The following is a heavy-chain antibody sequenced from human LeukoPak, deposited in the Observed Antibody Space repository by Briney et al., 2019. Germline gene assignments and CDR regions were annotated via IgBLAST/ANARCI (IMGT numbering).Heavy chain of an antibody. CDR1: GFTFSSYA. Sequence: GGSLRLSCAASGFTFSSYAMSWVRQAPGKGLEWVSAISGSGGSTYYADSVKGRFTISRDNSKNTLYLQMNSLRAEDTAVYYCAKGAVLLWFGEDNWFDPWGQGTLVTVSS. CDR2: ISGSGGST. D-gene: IGHD3-10*01. V-gene: IGHV3-23*01. CDR3: AKGAVLLWFGEDNWFDP. J-gene: IGHJ5*02.